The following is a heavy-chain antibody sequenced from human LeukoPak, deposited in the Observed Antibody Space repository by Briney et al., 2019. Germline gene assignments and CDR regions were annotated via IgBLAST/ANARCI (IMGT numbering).Heavy chain of an antibody. J-gene: IGHJ4*02. D-gene: IGHD1-26*01. Sequence: PSETLSLTRSVSGVSVGSAGYYWTWIRQPPGKGLEWIGYMYYSGKSNCNPFLKSRVTMSLDPSKSRFSLKLSSVTAADTAVYYCARSHPQRGSYRFYFTYWGRGTRVTVSS. CDR2: MYYSGKS. CDR3: ARSHPQRGSYRFYFTY. CDR1: GVSVGSAGYY. V-gene: IGHV4-61*08.